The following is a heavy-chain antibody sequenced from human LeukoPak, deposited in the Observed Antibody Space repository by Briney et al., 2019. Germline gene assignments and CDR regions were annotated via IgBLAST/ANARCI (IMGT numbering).Heavy chain of an antibody. D-gene: IGHD6-13*01. CDR3: AKDERAYSSHAGFQY. J-gene: IGHJ1*01. CDR1: GFTFSSYG. V-gene: IGHV3-33*06. Sequence: GGSLRLSCAASGFTFSSYGMHWVRQAPGKGLEWVAVIWYDGSNKYYADSVKGRFTISRDNSKNTLYLQMNSLRAEDTAVYYCAKDERAYSSHAGFQYWGQGTLVTVSS. CDR2: IWYDGSNK.